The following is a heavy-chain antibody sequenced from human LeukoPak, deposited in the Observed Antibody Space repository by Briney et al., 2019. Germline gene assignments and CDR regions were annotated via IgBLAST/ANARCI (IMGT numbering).Heavy chain of an antibody. J-gene: IGHJ6*03. CDR3: ARVEERWFGEFTYYYYMDV. V-gene: IGHV4-59*01. Sequence: SETLSLTCTVSGGSISSYYWSWIRQPPEKGREWIGYIYYRGSTNYNPSLKSRVTISVDTSKNQFSLKLSSVTAADTAVYYCARVEERWFGEFTYYYYMDVWGKGTTVTVSS. CDR1: GGSISSYY. D-gene: IGHD3-10*01. CDR2: IYYRGST.